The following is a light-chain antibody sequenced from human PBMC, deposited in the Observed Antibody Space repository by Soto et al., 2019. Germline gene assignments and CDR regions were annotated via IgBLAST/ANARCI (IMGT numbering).Light chain of an antibody. J-gene: IGLJ2*01. CDR3: QSYDSSLSGSGVV. Sequence: QSVLTQPPSVSGAPGQRVTISCTGSSSNIGAGYDVHWYQQLPGTAPKLLIYGNSNRPSGVPDRFSGSKSGPSDSLAITGLQAEDDADYYCQSYDSSLSGSGVVFGGGTKLTVL. CDR1: SSNIGAGYD. CDR2: GNS. V-gene: IGLV1-40*01.